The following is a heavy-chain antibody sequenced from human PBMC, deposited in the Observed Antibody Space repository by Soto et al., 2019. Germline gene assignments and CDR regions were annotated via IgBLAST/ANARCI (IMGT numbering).Heavy chain of an antibody. J-gene: IGHJ4*02. CDR1: GFTFSSYG. CDR3: AKGLSGYDFIFFDY. V-gene: IGHV3-30*18. D-gene: IGHD5-12*01. CDR2: ISYDGSNK. Sequence: GGSLRLSCAASGFTFSSYGIHWVRQAPGKGLEWVAVISYDGSNKYYADSVKGRFTIPRDNSKNTLYLQMNSLRAEDTAVYYCAKGLSGYDFIFFDYWGQGTLVTVSP.